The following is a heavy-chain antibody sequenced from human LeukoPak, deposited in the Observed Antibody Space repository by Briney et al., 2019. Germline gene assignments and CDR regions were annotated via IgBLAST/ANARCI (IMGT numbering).Heavy chain of an antibody. V-gene: IGHV6-1*01. CDR3: ARCNWGYSYGYYYYYYGMDV. Sequence: SQTLSLTCAISGDSVSSNSAAWNCIRQSPSRGLEWLGRTYYRSKWYNDYAVSVKSRITINPDTSKNQFSLQLNSVTPEDTAVYYCARCNWGYSYGYYYYYYGMDVWGQGTTVTVSS. D-gene: IGHD5-18*01. CDR1: GDSVSSNSAA. J-gene: IGHJ6*02. CDR2: TYYRSKWYN.